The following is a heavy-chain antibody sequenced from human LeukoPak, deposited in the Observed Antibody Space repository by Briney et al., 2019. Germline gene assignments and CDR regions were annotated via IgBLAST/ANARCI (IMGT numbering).Heavy chain of an antibody. CDR2: IRQDGSTM. Sequence: GGSLRLSCVASGFTFSSYWMSWVRQAPGKGLEWVANIRQDGSTMSYVGSVKGRFTISRDNAQNSLYLQMSSLRAEDTAVYYCARIYSSSWYSDYYGMDVWGQGTTVTVSS. J-gene: IGHJ6*02. V-gene: IGHV3-7*01. CDR1: GFTFSSYW. CDR3: ARIYSSSWYSDYYGMDV. D-gene: IGHD6-13*01.